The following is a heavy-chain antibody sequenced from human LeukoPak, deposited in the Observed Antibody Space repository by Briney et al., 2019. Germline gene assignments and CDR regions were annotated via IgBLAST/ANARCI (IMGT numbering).Heavy chain of an antibody. CDR2: ISLAGQT. V-gene: IGHV4/OR15-8*02. Sequence: SETLSLTCGVSGGSISGTNWWSWVRQPPGQGLEWIGEISLAGQTNYTPSLNGRVTMSLDKSSNQLSLHLTSVTAADTATYYCSRESGPFCPFGYWGQGTLVIVSS. CDR3: SRESGPFCPFGY. D-gene: IGHD1-26*01. J-gene: IGHJ4*02. CDR1: GGSISGTNW.